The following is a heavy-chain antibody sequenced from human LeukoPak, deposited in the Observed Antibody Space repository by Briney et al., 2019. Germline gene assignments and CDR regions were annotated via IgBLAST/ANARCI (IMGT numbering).Heavy chain of an antibody. CDR3: ARGGVGIAAAGDFDP. CDR1: GYTFTSYG. V-gene: IGHV1-18*01. J-gene: IGHJ5*02. CDR2: MSAYNGNT. Sequence: ASVKVSCKASGYTFTSYGISWVRQAPGQGLEWMGWMSAYNGNTNYAQKLQGRVTMTTDTSTSTAYMELRSLRSDDTAVYYCARGGVGIAAAGDFDPWGQGTLVTVSS. D-gene: IGHD6-13*01.